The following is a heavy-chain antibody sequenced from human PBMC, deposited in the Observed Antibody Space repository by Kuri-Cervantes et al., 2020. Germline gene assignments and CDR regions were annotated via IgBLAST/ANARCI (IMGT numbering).Heavy chain of an antibody. CDR3: ARDRSGTDDY. CDR1: GFTFSSYA. D-gene: IGHD1-26*01. Sequence: GGSLRLSCAASGFTFSSYAMSWVRQAPGKGLEWVGRPRNKANSYTPEYAASVKVRFTISRDDSKNSLYLQMNSLKTEDTAVYYCARDRSGTDDYWGQGTPVTVSS. V-gene: IGHV3-72*01. CDR2: PRNKANSYTP. J-gene: IGHJ4*02.